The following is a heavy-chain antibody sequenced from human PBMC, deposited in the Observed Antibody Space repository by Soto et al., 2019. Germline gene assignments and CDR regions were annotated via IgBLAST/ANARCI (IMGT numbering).Heavy chain of an antibody. D-gene: IGHD3-22*01. J-gene: IGHJ4*02. V-gene: IGHV1-46*01. CDR3: ARSAHSHDSSVNFEY. CDR1: GYTFTSDY. CDR2: IHTSGGST. Sequence: XSVKVSCKASGYTFTSDYTNWVRQAPGQGLEWMGMIHTSGGSTTYAQKFQGRVTMTRDTSTNTVYVELGRLKSEDTAVYYCARSAHSHDSSVNFEYWGQGGLVTVSS.